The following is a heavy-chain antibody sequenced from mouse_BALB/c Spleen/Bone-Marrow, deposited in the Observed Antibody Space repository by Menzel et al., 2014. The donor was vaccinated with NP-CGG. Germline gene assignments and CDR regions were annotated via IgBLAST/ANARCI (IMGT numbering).Heavy chain of an antibody. CDR2: IDPANGNT. J-gene: IGHJ3*01. CDR3: ANYYYGSSLFAY. Sequence: EVQLRQSGAELVKPGASVKLSCTASGFNIKDTYMHWVKQRPEQGLEWIGRIDPANGNTKYDPKFQGKATITADTSSNTAYLQLSSLTSEDTAVYYCANYYYGSSLFAYWGQGTLVTASA. V-gene: IGHV14-3*02. CDR1: GFNIKDTY. D-gene: IGHD1-1*01.